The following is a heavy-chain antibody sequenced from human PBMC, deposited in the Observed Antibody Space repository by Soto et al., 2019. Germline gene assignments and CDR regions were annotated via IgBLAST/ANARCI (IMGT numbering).Heavy chain of an antibody. Sequence: EVHLVESGGGLVQPGGSLRLSCAASGFTFSSHWMHWVRQAPGKGLEWVSHIGPDGSSTRDADSVQGRFTISRDNARNTLYLHMSSLRDEDTAVYYCARDNNWSYDYWGQGILVTVSS. CDR3: ARDNNWSYDY. D-gene: IGHD1-1*01. CDR1: GFTFSSHW. V-gene: IGHV3-74*01. CDR2: IGPDGSST. J-gene: IGHJ4*02.